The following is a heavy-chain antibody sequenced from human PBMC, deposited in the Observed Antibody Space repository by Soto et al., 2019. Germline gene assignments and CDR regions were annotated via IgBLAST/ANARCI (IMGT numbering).Heavy chain of an antibody. CDR1: VYTFTSYD. V-gene: IGHV1-8*01. D-gene: IGHD2-2*02. J-gene: IGHJ5*02. CDR3: ARGSRYCSSTSCYTGYWFDP. CDR2: MNPNSGNT. Sequence: ASVKVSCKASVYTFTSYDINWVRQATGQGLEWMGWMNPNSGNTGYAQKFQGRVTMTRNTSISTAYMELSSLRSEDTAVYYCARGSRYCSSTSCYTGYWFDPWGQGTLVTVSS.